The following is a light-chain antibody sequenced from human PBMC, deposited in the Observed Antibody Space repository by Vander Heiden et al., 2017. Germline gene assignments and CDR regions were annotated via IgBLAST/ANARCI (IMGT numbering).Light chain of an antibody. CDR3: QQYNNAWT. CDR1: QSIKTN. J-gene: IGKJ1*01. V-gene: IGKV3-15*01. CDR2: EAS. Sequence: ELVMTQSPATLSVSPGERATLSCRASQSIKTNLPWYQQKFGQPPRLLIHEASTRAAGVPARFSGSGSGTEFTLTISSLQSEDFAIYYCQQYNNAWTFGQGTKVEIK.